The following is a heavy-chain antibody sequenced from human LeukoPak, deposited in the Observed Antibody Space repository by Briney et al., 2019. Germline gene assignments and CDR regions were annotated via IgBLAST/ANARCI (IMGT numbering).Heavy chain of an antibody. Sequence: GGSLRLSCAASGFTFSTYAMNWVRQAPGKGLEWVSTISGGVEATYYADSVKGRFTVSRDNSKTTLYLQMNSLRADEDTAVYYWGKGGGGSCSSTSCSTFFDYWGQGTLVTVSS. CDR1: GFTFSTYA. J-gene: IGHJ4*02. CDR2: ISGGVEAT. CDR3: GKGGGGSCSSTSCSTFFDY. V-gene: IGHV3-23*01. D-gene: IGHD2-2*01.